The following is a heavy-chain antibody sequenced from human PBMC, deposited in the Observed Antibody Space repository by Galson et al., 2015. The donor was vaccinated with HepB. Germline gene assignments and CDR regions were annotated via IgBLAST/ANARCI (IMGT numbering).Heavy chain of an antibody. Sequence: SLRLSCAASGFTFSSYNMNWVRQAPGKGLEWVSSISSSSTFIYYADSLKGRFTISRDNAKNSLYLQMNSLRAEDTAVYYCARDPPDTVVPGAKYFQHWGQGTLVTVSS. CDR1: GFTFSSYN. J-gene: IGHJ1*01. V-gene: IGHV3-21*01. D-gene: IGHD3-22*01. CDR2: ISSSSTFI. CDR3: ARDPPDTVVPGAKYFQH.